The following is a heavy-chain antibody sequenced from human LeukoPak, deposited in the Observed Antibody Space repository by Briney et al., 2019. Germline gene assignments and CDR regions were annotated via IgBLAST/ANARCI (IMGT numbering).Heavy chain of an antibody. CDR3: ARGFQWHPKPNAFDI. Sequence: SETLSLTCTLSGVSISSYYWSWIRLPPGKALEWIANIYYTGDTNYNPSLQSRVTISVDASKGQFSLNLGSVTAADTAVYYCARGFQWHPKPNAFDIWGQGTVVTVSS. J-gene: IGHJ3*02. CDR1: GVSISSYY. V-gene: IGHV4-59*01. D-gene: IGHD2-8*01. CDR2: IYYTGDT.